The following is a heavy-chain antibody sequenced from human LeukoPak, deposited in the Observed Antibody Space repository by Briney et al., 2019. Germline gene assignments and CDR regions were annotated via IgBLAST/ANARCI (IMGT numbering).Heavy chain of an antibody. J-gene: IGHJ4*02. Sequence: SETLSLTCTVSGGSISSGGYYWSWIRQHPGKGLEWIGYIYHSGSTYYNPSLKSRVTISVDTSKNQFSLKLSSVTAADTAVYYCAREGRMVRGVIPYFDYWGQGTLVTVSS. CDR1: GGSISSGGYY. CDR3: AREGRMVRGVIPYFDY. CDR2: IYHSGST. D-gene: IGHD3-10*01. V-gene: IGHV4-31*03.